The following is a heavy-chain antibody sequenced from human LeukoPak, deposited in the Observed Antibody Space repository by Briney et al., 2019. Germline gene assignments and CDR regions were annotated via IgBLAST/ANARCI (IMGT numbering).Heavy chain of an antibody. CDR2: ISSSGSTI. D-gene: IGHD2-15*01. CDR1: GFTFSDYY. CDR3: AREKVAAKEDYYYGMDV. J-gene: IGHJ6*02. Sequence: GGSLRLSCAASGFTFSDYYMSWIRQAPGKGLEWVSYISSSGSTIYYADSVKGRFTISGDNAKNSLYLQMNSLRAEDTAVYYCAREKVAAKEDYYYGMDVWGQGTTVTVSS. V-gene: IGHV3-11*01.